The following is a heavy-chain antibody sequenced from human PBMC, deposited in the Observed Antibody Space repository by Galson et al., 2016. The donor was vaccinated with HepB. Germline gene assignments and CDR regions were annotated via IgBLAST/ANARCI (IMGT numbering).Heavy chain of an antibody. Sequence: SLRLSCAASGFTLGNYAMAWVRRAPGKGLEWVSSISADAFEKHYRDAVEGRFTISRDTSENTLDLQMRSLRTEDKAVYYWAKVSDRANNGYSGAFETGGQGALVTVSS. J-gene: IGHJ4*02. V-gene: IGHV3-23*01. CDR3: AKVSDRANNGYSGAFET. CDR2: ISADAFEK. D-gene: IGHD3-22*01. CDR1: GFTLGNYA.